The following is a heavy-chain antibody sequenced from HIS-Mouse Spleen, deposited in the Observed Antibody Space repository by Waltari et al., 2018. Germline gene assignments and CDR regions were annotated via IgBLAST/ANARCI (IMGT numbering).Heavy chain of an antibody. Sequence: QVQLVESGGGVVQPGRSLRLSCAASGLPFGSTAMHWVRQAPGKGLEWVAGISYDGSNKYYADSVKGRFTISRDNSKNTLYLQMNSLRAEDTAVYYCARDHRNNWAIRDWGQGTLVTVSS. J-gene: IGHJ4*02. V-gene: IGHV3-30-3*01. D-gene: IGHD1-20*01. CDR1: GLPFGSTA. CDR3: ARDHRNNWAIRD. CDR2: ISYDGSNK.